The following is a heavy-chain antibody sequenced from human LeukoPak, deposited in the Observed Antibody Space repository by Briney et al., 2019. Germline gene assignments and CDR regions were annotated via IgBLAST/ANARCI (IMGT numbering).Heavy chain of an antibody. D-gene: IGHD6-19*01. J-gene: IGHJ4*02. CDR1: GYTFTSYG. Sequence: ASVKVSCKASGYTFTSYGISWVRQAPGQGLEWMGWISGYNGNTNYAQEKLQGRVTMTTDTSTSTAYMELRGLRSGDTAVYYCARDLKRGYSSGRYSWGTGSSNDYWGQGTLVTVSS. CDR2: ISGYNGNT. V-gene: IGHV1-18*01. CDR3: ARDLKRGYSSGRYSWGTGSSNDY.